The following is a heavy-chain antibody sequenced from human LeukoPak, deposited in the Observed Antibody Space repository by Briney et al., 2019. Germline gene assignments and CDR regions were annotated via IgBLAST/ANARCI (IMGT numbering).Heavy chain of an antibody. CDR2: IYYSGSA. J-gene: IGHJ6*02. Sequence: SETLSLTCTVSGDSISSYYWSWIRQPPGKGLVWIGYIYYSGSANYNPSLKSRVIISVDTSKNQFSLKLSSVTAADTAVYYCAREGRAGTTNYGMDVWGQGTTVTVSS. CDR1: GDSISSYY. D-gene: IGHD1-1*01. V-gene: IGHV4-59*01. CDR3: AREGRAGTTNYGMDV.